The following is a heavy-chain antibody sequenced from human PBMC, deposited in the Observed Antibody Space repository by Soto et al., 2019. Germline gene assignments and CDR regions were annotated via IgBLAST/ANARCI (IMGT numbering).Heavy chain of an antibody. CDR1: GFTFRGYA. J-gene: IGHJ3*02. V-gene: IGHV3-23*01. CDR2: TSGSGGST. Sequence: EMQLLESGGGLVQPGGSLRLSCEASGFTFRGYAMSWVRQAPGKGLEWVSTTSGSGGSTFYADSVKGRFTISRDNSRDTLYLQMNSLRAEDTAVYYCAKGVRTLIVVVISDAFEIWGQGTMVTVSS. D-gene: IGHD3-22*01. CDR3: AKGVRTLIVVVISDAFEI.